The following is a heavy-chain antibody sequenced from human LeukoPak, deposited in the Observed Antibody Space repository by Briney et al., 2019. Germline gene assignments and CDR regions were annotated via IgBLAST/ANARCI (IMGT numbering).Heavy chain of an antibody. D-gene: IGHD3-22*01. CDR2: ISAYNGNT. Sequence: GASVKVSCKASGYTFTSYGISWVRQAPGQGLEWMGWISAYNGNTNYAQKLQGRVTMTTDTSTSTAYMELRSLRPDDTAVYYCARVGYDSSGYYFSSGGYYFDYWGQGTLVTVSS. CDR3: ARVGYDSSGYYFSSGGYYFDY. J-gene: IGHJ4*02. CDR1: GYTFTSYG. V-gene: IGHV1-18*01.